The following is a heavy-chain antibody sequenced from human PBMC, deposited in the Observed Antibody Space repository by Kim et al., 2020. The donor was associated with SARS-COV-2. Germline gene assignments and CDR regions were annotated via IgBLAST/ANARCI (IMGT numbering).Heavy chain of an antibody. CDR3: ARVPFDYDHLTGYFVAGGFDP. V-gene: IGHV4-30-4*02. J-gene: IGHJ5*02. CDR2: IHHSGRP. Sequence: SETLSLTCSVSGDSISSGDYYWAWIRQPPGKGLEWVGYIHHSGRPYYNPSLKSRVTISVDTSKNQFSLRLRSVTAADTAVYYSARVPFDYDHLTGYFVAGGFDPWGRGTLVTVSS. D-gene: IGHD3-9*01. CDR1: GDSISSGDYY.